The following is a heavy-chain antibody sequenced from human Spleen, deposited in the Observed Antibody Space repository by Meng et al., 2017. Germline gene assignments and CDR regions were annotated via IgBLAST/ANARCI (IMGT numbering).Heavy chain of an antibody. J-gene: IGHJ6*02. Sequence: GESLKISCAASGFTFDDYGMSWVRQAPGKGLEWVSGINWNGGSTGYADSVKGRFTISRDNSKNTLYLLMHSLRAEDTAVYYCAKIARRSYYYNGLDVWGQGTTVTVSS. V-gene: IGHV3-20*04. CDR3: AKIARRSYYYNGLDV. CDR1: GFTFDDYG. CDR2: INWNGGST. D-gene: IGHD3-10*01.